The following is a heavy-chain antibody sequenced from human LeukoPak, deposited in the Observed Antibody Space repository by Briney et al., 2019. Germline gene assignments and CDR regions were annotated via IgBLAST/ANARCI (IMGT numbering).Heavy chain of an antibody. CDR2: ISAYNGNT. CDR1: GYTFTSYG. CDR3: ARVRGYCSSTSCTTFDY. D-gene: IGHD2-2*01. J-gene: IGHJ4*02. V-gene: IGHV1-18*01. Sequence: ASVKVSCKASGYTFTSYGISWVRPAPGQGLEWMGWISAYNGNTNYAQKLQGRVTMTTDTSTSTAYMELRSLRSDDTAVYYCARVRGYCSSTSCTTFDYWGQGTLVTVSS.